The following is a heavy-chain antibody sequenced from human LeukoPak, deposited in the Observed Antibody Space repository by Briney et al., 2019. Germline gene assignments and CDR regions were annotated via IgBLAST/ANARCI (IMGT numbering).Heavy chain of an antibody. Sequence: SETLSLTCTVSGYSISSGYYWAWIRQSPGKGLEWIGTIYQSGNTYYNPSLKSRVTISVDTSKNQFSLKLSSVAAADTAVYYCARRRSPSETGAFDIWGQGTMVTVSS. D-gene: IGHD5-24*01. V-gene: IGHV4-38-2*02. J-gene: IGHJ3*02. CDR2: IYQSGNT. CDR1: GYSISSGYY. CDR3: ARRRSPSETGAFDI.